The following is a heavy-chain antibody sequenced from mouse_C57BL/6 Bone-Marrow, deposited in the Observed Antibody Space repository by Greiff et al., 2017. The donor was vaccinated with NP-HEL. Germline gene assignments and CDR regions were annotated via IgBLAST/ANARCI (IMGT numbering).Heavy chain of an antibody. CDR2: IYPGSGNT. Sequence: VQLQQSGPELVKPGASVKISCKASGYSFTSYYIHWVKQRPGQGLEWIGWIYPGSGNTKYNEKFKGKATLTADTSSSTAYMQLSSLTSEDSAVYYCARNYDSWLAYWGQGTLVTVSA. D-gene: IGHD2-4*01. V-gene: IGHV1-66*01. CDR1: GYSFTSYY. CDR3: ARNYDSWLAY. J-gene: IGHJ3*01.